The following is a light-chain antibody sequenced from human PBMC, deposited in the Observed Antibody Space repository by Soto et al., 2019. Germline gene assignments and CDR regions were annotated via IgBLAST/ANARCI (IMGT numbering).Light chain of an antibody. J-gene: IGLJ3*02. CDR1: SSDVGSYDL. CDR2: EVS. CDR3: CSHAGSFTWV. V-gene: IGLV2-23*02. Sequence: QSVLTQPASVSGSPGQSITISCTGTSSDVGSYDLVSWYQQEPGKAPKLMIYEVSKRPSGVSNRFSASKSGNTASLTISGLQAEDEADYYCCSHAGSFTWVFGGGTKLTVL.